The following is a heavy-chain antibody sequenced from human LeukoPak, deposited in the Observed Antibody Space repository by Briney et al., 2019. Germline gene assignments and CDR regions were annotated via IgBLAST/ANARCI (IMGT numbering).Heavy chain of an antibody. D-gene: IGHD2-15*01. V-gene: IGHV1-18*04. CDR1: GYTFTCYY. CDR3: ARDGGDIVVVVAATRDYYYMDV. J-gene: IGHJ6*03. Sequence: ASVKVSCKASGYTFTCYYMHWVRQAPGQGLEWMGWISAYNGNTNYAQKLQGRVTMTTDTSTSTAYMELRSLRSDDTAVYYCARDGGDIVVVVAATRDYYYMDVWGKGTTVTVSS. CDR2: ISAYNGNT.